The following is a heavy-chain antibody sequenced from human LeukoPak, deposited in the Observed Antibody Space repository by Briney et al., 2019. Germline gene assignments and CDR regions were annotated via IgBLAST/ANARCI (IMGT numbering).Heavy chain of an antibody. CDR3: ARHAADTSYYYFDY. J-gene: IGHJ4*02. V-gene: IGHV4-59*08. CDR1: GGSISSYY. CDR2: IYYSGST. Sequence: SETLSLTCSVSGGSISSYYWSWIRQPPGKGLEWIGYIYYSGSTKYNPSLKSRVTISVDTSKNQFSLKLSSVTAADTAVYYCARHAADTSYYYFDYWGQGTLVTVSS. D-gene: IGHD3-10*01.